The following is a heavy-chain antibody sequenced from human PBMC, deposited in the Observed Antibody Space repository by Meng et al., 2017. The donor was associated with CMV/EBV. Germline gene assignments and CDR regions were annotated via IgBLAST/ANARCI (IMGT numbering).Heavy chain of an antibody. CDR2: IYPGDSDT. CDR1: GYSFTSYW. V-gene: IGHV5-51*01. D-gene: IGHD5-12*01. CDR3: ARLSGGYDEDYYFDY. Sequence: GASLKISCKGSGYSFTSYWIGWVRQMPGKGLEWMGIIYPGDSDTRYSPPFQGQVTISADKSISTAYLQWSSLKASDTAMYYCARLSGGYDEDYYFDYWGQGTLVTVSS. J-gene: IGHJ4*02.